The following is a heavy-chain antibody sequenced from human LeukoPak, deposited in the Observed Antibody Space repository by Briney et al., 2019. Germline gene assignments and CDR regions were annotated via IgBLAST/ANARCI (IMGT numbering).Heavy chain of an antibody. Sequence: GASVKVSCKASGYTFTSYAVNWVRQAPGQGLEWMGWINTNTGNPTYAQGFTGRFVFSLDTSVSTAYLQISSLKAEDTAVYYCARDDSVSYGVYYGMDVWGQGTTVTVSS. CDR2: INTNTGNP. D-gene: IGHD5-18*01. V-gene: IGHV7-4-1*02. J-gene: IGHJ6*02. CDR1: GYTFTSYA. CDR3: ARDDSVSYGVYYGMDV.